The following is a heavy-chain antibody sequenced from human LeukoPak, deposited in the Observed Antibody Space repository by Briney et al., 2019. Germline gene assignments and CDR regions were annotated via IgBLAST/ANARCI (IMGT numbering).Heavy chain of an antibody. Sequence: SETLSLTCAVYGGSFSGYYWSWIRQPPGKGLEWIGEINHSGSTNYNPSLKSRVTISVDTSKNQFSLKLSSVTAADTAVYYCARLKKVRGVQRVAYYYYYMDVWGKGTTVTISS. V-gene: IGHV4-34*01. J-gene: IGHJ6*03. D-gene: IGHD3-10*01. CDR1: GGSFSGYY. CDR2: INHSGST. CDR3: ARLKKVRGVQRVAYYYYYMDV.